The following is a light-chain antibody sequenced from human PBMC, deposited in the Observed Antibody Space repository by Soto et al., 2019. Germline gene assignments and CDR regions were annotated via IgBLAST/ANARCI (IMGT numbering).Light chain of an antibody. Sequence: DIPVTQSPSTLSASVGDTVIITCRASRSISTWLAWYQQKTGKAPKLLIYKASNLQSGVPSRFSGSGSGTAFTLTISSLPPDDFATYYCQQYINYSWTFGQGTKVEIK. CDR2: KAS. J-gene: IGKJ1*01. CDR3: QQYINYSWT. CDR1: RSISTW. V-gene: IGKV1-5*03.